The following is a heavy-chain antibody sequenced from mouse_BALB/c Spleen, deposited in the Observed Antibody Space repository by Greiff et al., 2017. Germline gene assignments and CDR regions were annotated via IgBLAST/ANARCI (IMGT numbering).Heavy chain of an antibody. CDR2: IYYSGTI. CDR1: GISITTGNYR. Sequence: EVQLQESGPGLVKPSQTVSLTCTVTGISITTGNYRWSWIRQFPGNKLEWIGYIYYSGTITYNPSLTSRTTITRDTSKNQFFLEMNSLTAEDTATYYCARDRRREAMDYWGQGTSVTVSS. CDR3: ARDRRREAMDY. V-gene: IGHV3-5*02. J-gene: IGHJ4*01.